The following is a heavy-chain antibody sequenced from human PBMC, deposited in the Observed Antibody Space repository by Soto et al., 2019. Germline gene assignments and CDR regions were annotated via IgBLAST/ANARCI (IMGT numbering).Heavy chain of an antibody. CDR3: VRHAPYRSGWANRNDY. J-gene: IGHJ4*02. D-gene: IGHD6-19*01. Sequence: QLQLQESGPGLVKPSETLSLTCTVSGASISSSTFYWGWIRQPPGKGLEWIGTVYYSGSAYYNPSLKSGLTISGYTSKNQFSLKLSSVPAADTALYYCVRHAPYRSGWANRNDYWGQGTLVTVSS. CDR1: GASISSSTFY. V-gene: IGHV4-39*01. CDR2: VYYSGSA.